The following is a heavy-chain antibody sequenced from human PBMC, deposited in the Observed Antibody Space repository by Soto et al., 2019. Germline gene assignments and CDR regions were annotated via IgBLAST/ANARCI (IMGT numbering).Heavy chain of an antibody. CDR3: ARVSSPPITIFGVVPYYYGMDV. CDR2: INPSGGST. Sequence: ASVKVSCEASGYTFTSYYMHWVRQAPGQGLEWMGIINPSGGSTSYAQKFQGRVTMTRDTSTSTVYMELSSLRSEDTAVYYCARVSSPPITIFGVVPYYYGMDVWGQGTTVTVSS. CDR1: GYTFTSYY. J-gene: IGHJ6*02. V-gene: IGHV1-46*01. D-gene: IGHD3-3*01.